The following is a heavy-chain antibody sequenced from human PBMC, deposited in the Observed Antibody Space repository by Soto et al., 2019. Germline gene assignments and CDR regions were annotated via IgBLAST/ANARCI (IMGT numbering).Heavy chain of an antibody. V-gene: IGHV1-8*01. J-gene: IGHJ5*02. CDR3: AKASSLVVPATYNWFDP. D-gene: IGHD2-2*01. CDR1: GYTFTSYD. Sequence: ASVKVSCKASGYTFTSYDINWVRQATGQGLEWMGWMNPNSGSTYYADSVKGRFTISRDNSKNTLYLQMNSLRAEDTAVYYCAKASSLVVPATYNWFDPWGQGTLVTVS. CDR2: MNPNSGST.